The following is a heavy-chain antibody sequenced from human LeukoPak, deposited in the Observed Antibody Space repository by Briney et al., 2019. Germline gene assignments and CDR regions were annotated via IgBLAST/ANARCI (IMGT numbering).Heavy chain of an antibody. CDR1: GGSISSDI. CDR2: ISYSGIT. CDR3: AGDVAAVNIPGSRLDP. J-gene: IGHJ5*02. V-gene: IGHV4-59*08. D-gene: IGHD6-13*01. Sequence: SETLSLTCTVSGGSISSDIWSWIRQPPGKGLEWIGYISYSGITNYNPSLKSRVTISVDTSKNQISLRLRSVTAADTAVYFCAGDVAAVNIPGSRLDPWGQGTLVTVSS.